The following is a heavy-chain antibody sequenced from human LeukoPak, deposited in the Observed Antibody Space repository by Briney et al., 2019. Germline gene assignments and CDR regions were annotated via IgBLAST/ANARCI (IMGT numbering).Heavy chain of an antibody. CDR2: ISYTGST. V-gene: IGHV4-59*01. Sequence: PSETLSLTCIISGGSISSYYWSWIRQSPGKGLEWIGYISYTGSTDYGPSLKSRVTISVDTSRNQFSLRLNSVTAADTAVYYCAKDQGTTGPTGGYFDYWGQGALVTVSS. CDR1: GGSISSYY. CDR3: AKDQGTTGPTGGYFDY. J-gene: IGHJ4*02. D-gene: IGHD1-1*01.